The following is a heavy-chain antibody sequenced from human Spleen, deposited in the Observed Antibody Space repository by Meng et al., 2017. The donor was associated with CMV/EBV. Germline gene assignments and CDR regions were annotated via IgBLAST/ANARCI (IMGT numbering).Heavy chain of an antibody. D-gene: IGHD4-23*01. CDR1: GFTFSDYY. V-gene: IGHV3-11*04. CDR2: ISSSGSTI. J-gene: IGHJ6*02. Sequence: GGSLRLSCAASGFTFSDYYMSWIRQAPGKGLEWVSYISSSGSTIYYADSVKGRFTISRDNAKNSLFLQMNSLRAEDTAGYYCASGNGGNPIDPYFYYGINVWGQGTTVTVSS. CDR3: ASGNGGNPIDPYFYYGINV.